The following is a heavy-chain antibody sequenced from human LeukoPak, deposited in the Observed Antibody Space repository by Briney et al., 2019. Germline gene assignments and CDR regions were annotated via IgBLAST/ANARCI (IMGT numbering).Heavy chain of an antibody. V-gene: IGHV4-31*03. CDR2: IYYSGST. CDR3: VRDGGSRVSSWCDP. Sequence: PSETLSLTFTVSGGAISSGGYYWSWIRQHPGKGLEWIGYIYYSGSTYYNPSLKSRVTISVDTSKNQFSLKLSSVTAADTAVYYCVRDGGSRVSSWCDPWGQGTLVTVSS. J-gene: IGHJ5*02. CDR1: GGAISSGGYY. D-gene: IGHD3-16*01.